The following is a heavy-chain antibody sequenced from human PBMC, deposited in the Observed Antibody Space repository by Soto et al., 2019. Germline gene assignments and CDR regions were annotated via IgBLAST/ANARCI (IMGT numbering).Heavy chain of an antibody. CDR1: GGTFSSYA. CDR3: ARGGYSSSYRLDY. Sequence: SVKVSCKASGGTFSSYAMSWVRQRPGQGLEWMGGIMPIIGTANYAQKFQGRVTVTADESTSTAYMELSSLRSEDTAVYYCARGGYSSSYRLDYWGQGTLVTVSS. J-gene: IGHJ4*02. CDR2: IMPIIGTA. V-gene: IGHV1-69*13. D-gene: IGHD6-6*01.